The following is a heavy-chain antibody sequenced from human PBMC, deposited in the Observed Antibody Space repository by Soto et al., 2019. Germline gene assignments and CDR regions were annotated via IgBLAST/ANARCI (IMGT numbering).Heavy chain of an antibody. Sequence: XTLSLPCTVSGGSVSSGSYYWSWIRQPPGKGLEWIWYIYYSGSTNYNTSLKSRVTISVDTSKNQFSLKLRSVTAADKAVYYCATPNCSSTSCYGRDGYYFDYWGQGTLGTVSS. CDR1: GGSVSSGSYY. CDR3: ATPNCSSTSCYGRDGYYFDY. D-gene: IGHD2-2*01. CDR2: IYYSGST. J-gene: IGHJ4*02. V-gene: IGHV4-61*01.